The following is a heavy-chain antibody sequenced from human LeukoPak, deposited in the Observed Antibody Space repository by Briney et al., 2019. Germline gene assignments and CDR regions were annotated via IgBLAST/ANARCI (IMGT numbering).Heavy chain of an antibody. CDR2: IYYSGST. CDR1: GGFISSYY. J-gene: IGHJ4*02. Sequence: GSLRLSCTVSGGFISSYYWSWIRQPPGKGLEWIGYIYYSGSTNYNPSLKSRVTISVDTSKNQFSLKLSSVTAADTAVYYCARGAYSSGWYRRYYFDYWGQGTLVTVSS. D-gene: IGHD6-19*01. V-gene: IGHV4-59*01. CDR3: ARGAYSSGWYRRYYFDY.